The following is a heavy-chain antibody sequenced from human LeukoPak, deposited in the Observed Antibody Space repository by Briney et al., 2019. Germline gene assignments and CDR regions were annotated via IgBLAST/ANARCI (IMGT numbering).Heavy chain of an antibody. D-gene: IGHD6-13*01. Sequence: GGPLSLSCAAPGFTFSNYWMTWVRQAPGKGLGWVANIDQDGSEKFYVDSVKGRFTISRDNAKDSLYLQMNSLRAEDTALYYCARDQGAAGDYWGQGTLVTVSS. V-gene: IGHV3-7*01. CDR3: ARDQGAAGDY. CDR1: GFTFSNYW. CDR2: IDQDGSEK. J-gene: IGHJ4*02.